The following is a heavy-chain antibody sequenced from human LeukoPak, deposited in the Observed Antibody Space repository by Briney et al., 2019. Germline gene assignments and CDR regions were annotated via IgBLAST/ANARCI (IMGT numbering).Heavy chain of an antibody. D-gene: IGHD3-3*01. CDR3: ARGVGLRSDFDI. CDR2: IYTSGST. V-gene: IGHV4-61*02. CDR1: GGSISSGSYY. Sequence: LSETLSLTCTVSGGSISSGSYYWSWIRQPAGKGLEWIGRIYTSGSTNYNPSLKSRVTISVDTSKNQFSLELSSVTSADTAVYYCARGVGLRSDFDIWGQGTMVTVSS. J-gene: IGHJ3*02.